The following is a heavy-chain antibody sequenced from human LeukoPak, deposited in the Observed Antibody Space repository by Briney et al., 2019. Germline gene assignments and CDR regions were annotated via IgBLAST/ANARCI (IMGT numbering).Heavy chain of an antibody. CDR1: GFTFSSYS. V-gene: IGHV3-21*01. CDR2: ISSSSSYI. J-gene: IGHJ6*02. Sequence: PGGSLRLSCAASGFTFSSYSMNWVRQAPGKGLEWVSSISSSSSYIYYADSVKGRFTISRDNAKNSLYLQMNSQRAEDTAVYYCARVVGATYGMDVWGQGTTVTVSS. CDR3: ARVVGATYGMDV. D-gene: IGHD1-26*01.